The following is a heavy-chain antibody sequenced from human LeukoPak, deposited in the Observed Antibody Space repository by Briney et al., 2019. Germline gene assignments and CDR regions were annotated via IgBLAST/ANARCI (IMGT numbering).Heavy chain of an antibody. CDR3: ARSKINWFDP. V-gene: IGHV4-39*07. CDR2: IYYSGST. J-gene: IGHJ5*02. CDR1: GGSIGSYY. Sequence: SETLSLTCTVSGGSIGSYYWGWIRQPPGKGLEWIGSIYYSGSTYYNPSLKSRVTISVDTSKNQFSLKLSSVTTADTAVYYCARSKINWFDPWGQGTLVTVSS.